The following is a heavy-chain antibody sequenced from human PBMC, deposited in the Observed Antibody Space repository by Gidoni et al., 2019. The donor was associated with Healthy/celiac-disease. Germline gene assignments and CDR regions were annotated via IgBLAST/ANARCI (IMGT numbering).Heavy chain of an antibody. J-gene: IGHJ4*02. V-gene: IGHV3-9*01. CDR3: AKDIGYFDWLFYFDY. CDR2: ISWNSGSI. CDR1: GFTFGDYA. Sequence: EVQLVESGGGLVQPGRSLRLSCAASGFTFGDYAMHWVRQAPGKGLEWVSGISWNSGSIGYADSVKGRFTISRDNAKNSLYLQMNSLRAEDTALYYCAKDIGYFDWLFYFDYWGQGTLVTVSS. D-gene: IGHD3-9*01.